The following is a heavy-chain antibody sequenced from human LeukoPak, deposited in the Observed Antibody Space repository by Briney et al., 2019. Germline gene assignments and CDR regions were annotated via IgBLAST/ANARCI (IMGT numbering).Heavy chain of an antibody. J-gene: IGHJ3*02. CDR1: GGSVSSGSYY. Sequence: SETLSLTCTVSGGSVSSGSYYWSWIRQHPGKGLEWIGYIYYSGSTYYNPSLKSRVTISVDTSKNQFSLKLSSVTAADTAVYFCARYGGNSFAAFDIWGQGTMVTVSS. V-gene: IGHV4-31*03. D-gene: IGHD4-23*01. CDR2: IYYSGST. CDR3: ARYGGNSFAAFDI.